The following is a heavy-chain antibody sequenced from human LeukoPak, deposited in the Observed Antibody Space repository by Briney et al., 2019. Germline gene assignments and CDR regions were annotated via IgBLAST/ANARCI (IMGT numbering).Heavy chain of an antibody. CDR3: VRDGQAAGTGSYYYYYYMDV. Sequence: PGRSLRLSCAASGFTFSSYGMHWVRQAPGKGLEWVAVIWYDGSNKYYADSVKGRFTISRDNSKNTLYLQMNSLRAEDTAVYYCVRDGQAAGTGSYYYYYYMDVWGKGTTVTVSS. J-gene: IGHJ6*03. D-gene: IGHD6-19*01. CDR1: GFTFSSYG. V-gene: IGHV3-33*01. CDR2: IWYDGSNK.